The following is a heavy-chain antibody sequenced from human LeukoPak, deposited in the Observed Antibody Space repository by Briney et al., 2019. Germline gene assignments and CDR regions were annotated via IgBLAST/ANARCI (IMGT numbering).Heavy chain of an antibody. Sequence: GGSLRLSCAASGFTFSSSAMSWVRQVPGKGLEWVASINHNGNVNYYVDSVKGRFTISRDNAKNSLYLQMSNLRAEDTAVYFCARGGGLDVWGQGATVTVSS. CDR1: GFTFSSSA. CDR3: ARGGGLDV. J-gene: IGHJ6*02. V-gene: IGHV3-7*03. CDR2: INHNGNVN. D-gene: IGHD3-16*01.